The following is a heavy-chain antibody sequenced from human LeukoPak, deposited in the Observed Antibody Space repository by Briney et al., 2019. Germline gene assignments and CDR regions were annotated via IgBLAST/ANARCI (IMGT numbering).Heavy chain of an antibody. CDR2: INHSGST. D-gene: IGHD3-22*01. V-gene: IGHV4-34*01. CDR3: ATQRGGYYHLYYFDY. J-gene: IGHJ4*02. CDR1: GGSISSYY. Sequence: SETLSLTCTVSGGSISSYYWSWIRQPPGKGLEWIGEINHSGSTNYNPSLKSRVTISVDTSKNQFSLKLSSVTAADTAVYYCATQRGGYYHLYYFDYWGQGTLVTVSS.